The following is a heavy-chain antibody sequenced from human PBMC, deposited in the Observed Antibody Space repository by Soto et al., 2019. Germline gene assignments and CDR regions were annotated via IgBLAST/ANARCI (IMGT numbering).Heavy chain of an antibody. J-gene: IGHJ4*02. CDR2: ISGDGGIT. D-gene: IGHD1-1*01. CDR1: GFTFSSYA. CDR3: AKRGIHSNSEYFFDY. V-gene: IGHV3-23*01. Sequence: QPGGSLRLSCAASGFTFSSYAMSWVRQAPGKGLERVSAISGDGGITYYANSAKGRFTISRDNSKNTLFLQMNNLRAEDTALYYCAKRGIHSNSEYFFDYWGQGTLVTVSS.